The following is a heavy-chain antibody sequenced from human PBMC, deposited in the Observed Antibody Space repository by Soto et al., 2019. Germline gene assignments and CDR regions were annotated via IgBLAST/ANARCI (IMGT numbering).Heavy chain of an antibody. CDR3: ARERGGYGLFDS. CDR2: ISYSGST. CDR1: GGSISSYY. Sequence: ESLSRTCPVSGGSISSYYWSWIRQPPGKGLEWIGYISYSGSTNYNPSLKSRVTISVDTSKNQLSLKLSSVTAADTAVYYCARERGGYGLFDSWGQGTLVTVYS. V-gene: IGHV4-59*12. J-gene: IGHJ4*02. D-gene: IGHD5-18*01.